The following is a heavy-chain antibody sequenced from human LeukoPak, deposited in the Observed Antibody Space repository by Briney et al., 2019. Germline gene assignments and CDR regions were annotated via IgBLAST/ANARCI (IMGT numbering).Heavy chain of an antibody. CDR1: GYTFTGYY. CDR2: INPNRGGT. Sequence: ASVKVSCKASGYTFTGYYMHSVRQAPGQGGEWMGWINPNRGGTNNAQKFQGRVTMTRDTSISTAYMELSRLRSDDAAVYYCARYSYGFGTFDYWGQGTLVTVSS. J-gene: IGHJ4*02. V-gene: IGHV1-2*02. CDR3: ARYSYGFGTFDY. D-gene: IGHD5-18*01.